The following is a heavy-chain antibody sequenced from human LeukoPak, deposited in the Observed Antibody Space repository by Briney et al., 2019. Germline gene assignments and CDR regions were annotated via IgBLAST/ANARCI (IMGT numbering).Heavy chain of an antibody. V-gene: IGHV3-15*07. J-gene: IGHJ4*02. Sequence: GGSLRLSCAASGFNFNNAWLDWVRQTPGQGLEWVGQIKTNADGGTADYAAPVKGRFTISRDDSKKTLYLQMNSLKTEDTAVYYCAKGFGSYDSSDFDSWGQGTLVTVSS. CDR2: IKTNADGGTA. D-gene: IGHD3-22*01. CDR1: GFNFNNAW. CDR3: AKGFGSYDSSDFDS.